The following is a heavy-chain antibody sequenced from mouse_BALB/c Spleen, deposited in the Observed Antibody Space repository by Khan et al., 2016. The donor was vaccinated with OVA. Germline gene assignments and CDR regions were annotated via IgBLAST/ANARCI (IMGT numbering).Heavy chain of an antibody. CDR2: ISSSGST. J-gene: IGHJ4*01. Sequence: QLEESGPGLVKPSQSLSLTCTVTGYSITSDYAWNWIRQFPGNKLEWMGYISSSGSTNYNQALKSRISITRDTSKNQFFLQLNSVTTEDTATYYCARDGSRYNYAMDYWGQGTSVTVSS. CDR3: ARDGSRYNYAMDY. D-gene: IGHD2-3*01. V-gene: IGHV3-2*02. CDR1: GYSITSDYA.